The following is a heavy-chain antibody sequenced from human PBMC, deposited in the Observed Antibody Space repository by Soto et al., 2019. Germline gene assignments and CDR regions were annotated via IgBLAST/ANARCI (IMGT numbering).Heavy chain of an antibody. CDR3: ARVKASQHQLIGAFDI. CDR2: ISSSSSYI. J-gene: IGHJ3*02. Sequence: GGSLRLSCAASGFTFSSYSMNWVRQAPGKGLEWVSSISSSSSYIYYADSVKGRFTISRDNAKNSLYLQMNSLRAEDTAVYYCARVKASQHQLIGAFDIWGQGTMVTVSS. D-gene: IGHD6-13*01. CDR1: GFTFSSYS. V-gene: IGHV3-21*01.